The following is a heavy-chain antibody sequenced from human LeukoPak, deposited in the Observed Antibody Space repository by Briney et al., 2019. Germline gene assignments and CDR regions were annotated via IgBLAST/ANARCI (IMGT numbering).Heavy chain of an antibody. D-gene: IGHD3-10*01. CDR3: ASPREARGVIDGIYYFDY. CDR2: INPNSGGT. Sequence: ASVKVSCKASGYTFTGYYMHWVRQAPGQGLEWMGRINPNSGGTNYTQKFQGRVTMTRDTSISTAYMELSRLRSDDTAVYYCASPREARGVIDGIYYFDYWGQGTLVTVSS. CDR1: GYTFTGYY. J-gene: IGHJ4*02. V-gene: IGHV1-2*06.